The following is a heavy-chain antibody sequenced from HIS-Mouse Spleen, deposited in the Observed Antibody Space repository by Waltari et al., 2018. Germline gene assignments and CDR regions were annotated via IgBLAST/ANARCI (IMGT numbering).Heavy chain of an antibody. CDR3: AKGSTTSIAARFDY. CDR1: GFTVSSYC. CDR2: ISYDGSNK. J-gene: IGHJ4*02. Sequence: QVQLVESGGGVVEPGRSLRLSCAASGFTVSSYCMLWVRPAPGKGLEWVAVISYDGSNKYYADSVKGRFTISRDNSKNTLYLQMNSLRAEDTAVYYCAKGSTTSIAARFDYWGQGTLVTVSS. V-gene: IGHV3-30*18. D-gene: IGHD6-6*01.